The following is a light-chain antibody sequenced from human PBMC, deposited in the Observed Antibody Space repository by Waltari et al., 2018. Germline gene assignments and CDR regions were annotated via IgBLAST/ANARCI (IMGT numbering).Light chain of an antibody. CDR2: KST. CDR1: ALAKQY. CDR3: QSADSSGTYVV. J-gene: IGLJ2*01. Sequence: SYELTQPPSVSVSPGQTARITCSGDALAKQYSYWYQQEPGQAPVLVIYKSTERPSGIPGRVPGSTSGTTVTLTISGAQAEDEADYYCQSADSSGTYVVLGGGTKLTVL. V-gene: IGLV3-25*03.